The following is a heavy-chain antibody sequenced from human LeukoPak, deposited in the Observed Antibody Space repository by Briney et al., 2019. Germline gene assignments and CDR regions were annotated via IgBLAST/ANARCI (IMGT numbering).Heavy chain of an antibody. CDR2: IHHSGST. CDR3: AREVGATPDY. D-gene: IGHD1-26*01. Sequence: NPSETLSLTCSVSGGSIVSSTFYWGWVRQPPGKGLEWIGIIHHSGSTYYNSSLKSRVTISVDTSKNTLSLKLNSVTAADTAVYYCAREVGATPDYWGQGTLVTVSS. V-gene: IGHV4-39*07. CDR1: GGSIVSSTFY. J-gene: IGHJ4*02.